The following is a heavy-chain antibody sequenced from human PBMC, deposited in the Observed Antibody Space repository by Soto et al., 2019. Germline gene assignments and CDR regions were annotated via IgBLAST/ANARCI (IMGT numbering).Heavy chain of an antibody. D-gene: IGHD2-15*01. CDR1: GGSISSGGYS. V-gene: IGHV4-30-2*01. J-gene: IGHJ4*02. Sequence: QLQLQESGSGLVKPSQTLSLTCAVSGGSISSGGYSWSWIRQPPGKGLEWIGYIYHSGSTYYNPSHXSXVXIXXDSSKNQFSLKLSSVTAADTAVYYCARGEVVALGYWGQGTLVTVSS. CDR3: ARGEVVALGY. CDR2: IYHSGST.